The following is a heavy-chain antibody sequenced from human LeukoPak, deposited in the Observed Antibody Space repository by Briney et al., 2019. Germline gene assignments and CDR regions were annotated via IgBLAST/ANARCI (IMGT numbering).Heavy chain of an antibody. Sequence: GGSLRLSCAASGFTFSSYSMNWVRQAPGKGLEWVSSISSSSSYIYYADSVKGRVTISRDNAKNSLYLQMNSLRAEDTAVYYCARLVGSGSYGYYYFDYWGQGTLVTVSS. D-gene: IGHD3-10*01. J-gene: IGHJ4*02. V-gene: IGHV3-21*01. CDR2: ISSSSSYI. CDR1: GFTFSSYS. CDR3: ARLVGSGSYGYYYFDY.